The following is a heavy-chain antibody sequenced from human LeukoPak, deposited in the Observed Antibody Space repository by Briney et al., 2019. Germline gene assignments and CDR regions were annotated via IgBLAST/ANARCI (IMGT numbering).Heavy chain of an antibody. V-gene: IGHV3-23*01. CDR1: GFTFSSYA. D-gene: IGHD3-3*01. CDR2: ISGSGGST. CDR3: AKDRETTLRHGFLFQH. J-gene: IGHJ1*01. Sequence: QAGGSLRLSCAASGFTFSSYAMSWVRQAPGKGLEWVSAISGSGGSTYYADSVKGRFTISRDNSKNTLYLQMNSLRAEDTAVYYCAKDRETTLRHGFLFQHWGQGTLVTVSS.